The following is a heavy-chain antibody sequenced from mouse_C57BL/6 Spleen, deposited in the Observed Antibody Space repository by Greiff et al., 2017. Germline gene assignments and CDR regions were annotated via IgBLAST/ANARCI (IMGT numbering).Heavy chain of an antibody. CDR1: GYTFTDYN. V-gene: IGHV1-22*01. J-gene: IGHJ3*01. CDR3: ARPGYYDYDGWFAY. D-gene: IGHD2-4*01. Sequence: VQLQQSGPELVKPGASVKMSCKASGYTFTDYNLHWVKQSHGKSLEWIGYINPNNGGTSYNQKFKGKATLTVNKSSSTAYMELRSLTSEDSAVYYCARPGYYDYDGWFAYWGQGTLVTVSA. CDR2: INPNNGGT.